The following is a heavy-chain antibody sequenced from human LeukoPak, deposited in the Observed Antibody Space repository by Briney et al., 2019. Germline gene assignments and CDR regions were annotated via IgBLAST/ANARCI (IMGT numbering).Heavy chain of an antibody. Sequence: PGRSLRLSCAASGFTFDDYAMHWVRQAPGKGLEWVSGISWNSGSIGYADSVKGRFTISRDNAKNSLYLQMNSLRAEDTALYYCAKDHYYDSSGYYQFKGDPGLYFDYWGQGTLVTVSS. J-gene: IGHJ4*02. CDR2: ISWNSGSI. CDR3: AKDHYYDSSGYYQFKGDPGLYFDY. D-gene: IGHD3-22*01. V-gene: IGHV3-9*01. CDR1: GFTFDDYA.